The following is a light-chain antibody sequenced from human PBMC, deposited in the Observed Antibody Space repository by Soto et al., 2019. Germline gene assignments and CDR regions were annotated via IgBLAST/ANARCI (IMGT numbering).Light chain of an antibody. Sequence: QSVLTQPASVSGSPGQSIIISCAGTSSEVGGYNYVSLYQHHPGKAPKLMIYEVSSRPLGVSNRFSGSKSGNTASLTISGRQAEDDGDYYCTSYTTSSTYVFGTGTKVTVL. J-gene: IGLJ1*01. CDR2: EVS. CDR3: TSYTTSSTYV. CDR1: SSEVGGYNY. V-gene: IGLV2-14*01.